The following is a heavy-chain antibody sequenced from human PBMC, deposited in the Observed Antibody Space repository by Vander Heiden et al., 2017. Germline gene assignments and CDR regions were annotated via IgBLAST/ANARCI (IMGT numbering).Heavy chain of an antibody. CDR2: ISGSGGST. CDR1: GFTFSSVA. D-gene: IGHD6-19*01. V-gene: IGHV3-23*01. CDR3: AKDQYSSGWYGY. J-gene: IGHJ4*02. Sequence: EVQLLESGGGLVQPGGSLRLSCGASGFTFSSVAMSWVRQAPWKGLEWVSAISGSGGSTYYADYVKGRFTISRDNSKNTLYLQMNSLRAEDTAVYYCAKDQYSSGWYGYWGQGTLVTVSS.